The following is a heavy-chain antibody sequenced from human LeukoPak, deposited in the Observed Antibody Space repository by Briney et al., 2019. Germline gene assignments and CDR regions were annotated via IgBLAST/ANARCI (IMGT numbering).Heavy chain of an antibody. J-gene: IGHJ4*02. D-gene: IGHD3-10*01. Sequence: PGRSLRLSCAASGFTFSSYGMHWVRQAPGKGLEWVAVISYDGSNKYYADSVKGRFTISRDNSKNTLYLQMNSLRAEDTAVYYCAKDQSAAAYYYGSGSLVYWGQGTLVTVSS. CDR3: AKDQSAAAYYYGSGSLVY. CDR2: ISYDGSNK. CDR1: GFTFSSYG. V-gene: IGHV3-30*18.